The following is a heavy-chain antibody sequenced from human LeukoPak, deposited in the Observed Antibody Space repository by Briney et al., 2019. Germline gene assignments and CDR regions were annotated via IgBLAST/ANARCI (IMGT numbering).Heavy chain of an antibody. CDR1: GYSFTSYW. CDR2: IYPGDSDT. Sequence: GESLKISCKGSGYSFTSYWIGWVRQMPGKGLEWMGIIYPGDSDTRYSPSFQGQVTISADKSISTAYLQWSSLKASDTAMYYCARLPSYSSSWYPEVAFDIWGQGTMVTVSS. J-gene: IGHJ3*02. V-gene: IGHV5-51*01. CDR3: ARLPSYSSSWYPEVAFDI. D-gene: IGHD6-13*01.